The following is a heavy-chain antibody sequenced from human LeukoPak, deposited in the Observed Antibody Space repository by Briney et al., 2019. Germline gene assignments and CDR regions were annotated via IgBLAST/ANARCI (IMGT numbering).Heavy chain of an antibody. Sequence: GGSLRLSCAASGFTFSDYYMSWIRQAPGKGLEWVSYISSSGSTIYYADSVKGRFTISRDNAKNSLYLQMNSLRAEDTAVYYCARDYCSGWDCLPRVMDVWGQGTTVTVSS. V-gene: IGHV3-11*01. J-gene: IGHJ6*02. CDR3: ARDYCSGWDCLPRVMDV. CDR2: ISSSGSTI. CDR1: GFTFSDYY. D-gene: IGHD6-19*01.